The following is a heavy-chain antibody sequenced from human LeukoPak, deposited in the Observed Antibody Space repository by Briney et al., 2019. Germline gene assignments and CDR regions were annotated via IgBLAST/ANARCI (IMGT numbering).Heavy chain of an antibody. J-gene: IGHJ6*02. CDR3: ARHIITMVRGVPSGMDV. D-gene: IGHD3-10*01. Sequence: PSETLSLTCTVSGDSISSYYWSWIRQPPGKGLEWIGYIYYSGSTNYNPSLKSRVTISVDTSKNQFSLKLSSVTAADTAMYYCARHIITMVRGVPSGMDVWGQGTTVTVSS. CDR2: IYYSGST. CDR1: GDSISSYY. V-gene: IGHV4-59*08.